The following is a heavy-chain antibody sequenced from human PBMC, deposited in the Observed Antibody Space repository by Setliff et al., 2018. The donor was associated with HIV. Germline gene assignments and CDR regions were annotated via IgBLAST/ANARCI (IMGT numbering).Heavy chain of an antibody. V-gene: IGHV4-34*01. J-gene: IGHJ3*02. CDR2: INDSGSI. CDR3: ARGRGPMGGDAFDI. Sequence: KTSETLSLTCAVYGGSLNTNHWSWIRQSPGKGLEWIGEINDSGSINYNPSLKSRITISADASKNQFSLKLTSMIAADTAMFYCARGRGPMGGDAFDIWGQGTMVTVS. D-gene: IGHD3-10*01. CDR1: GGSLNTNH.